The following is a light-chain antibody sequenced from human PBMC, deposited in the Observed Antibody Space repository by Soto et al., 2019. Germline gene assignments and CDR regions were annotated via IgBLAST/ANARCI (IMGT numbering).Light chain of an antibody. CDR1: QSISSR. Sequence: DIQITQSPSTLSASVGDRVTITCRASQSISSRLAWYQQKPGKAPKLLIYEVSSLESGVPSRFSGSGSGTEFTLTISSLQPDDFATYYCQQYSTYLYTFGQGTKLEIK. CDR2: EVS. CDR3: QQYSTYLYT. J-gene: IGKJ2*01. V-gene: IGKV1-5*01.